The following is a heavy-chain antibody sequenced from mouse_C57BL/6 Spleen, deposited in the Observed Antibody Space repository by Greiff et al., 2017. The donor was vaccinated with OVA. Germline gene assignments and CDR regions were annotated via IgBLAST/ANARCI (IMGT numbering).Heavy chain of an antibody. V-gene: IGHV5-12*01. CDR1: GFTFSDYY. J-gene: IGHJ2*01. CDR3: ARHANPGYFDY. Sequence: EVKVVESGGGLVQPGGSLKLSCAASGFTFSDYYMYWVRQTPEKRLEWVAYISNGGGSTYYPDTVKGRFTISRDNAKNTLYLQMSRLKSEDTAMYYCARHANPGYFDYWGQGTTLTVSS. D-gene: IGHD6-1*01. CDR2: ISNGGGST.